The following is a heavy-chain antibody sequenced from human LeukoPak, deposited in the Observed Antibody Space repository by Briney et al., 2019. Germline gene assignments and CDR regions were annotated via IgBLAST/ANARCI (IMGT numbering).Heavy chain of an antibody. D-gene: IGHD3-22*01. CDR3: ARDLGYYDSSGYYGY. CDR1: GYTFTSYG. V-gene: IGHV1-18*01. Sequence: ASVKVSCKASGYTFTSYGISWVRQAPGQGLEWMGWISAYSGNTNYAQKLQGRVTMTTDTSTSTAYMELRSLRSDDTAVYYCARDLGYYDSSGYYGYWGQGTLVTVSS. CDR2: ISAYSGNT. J-gene: IGHJ4*02.